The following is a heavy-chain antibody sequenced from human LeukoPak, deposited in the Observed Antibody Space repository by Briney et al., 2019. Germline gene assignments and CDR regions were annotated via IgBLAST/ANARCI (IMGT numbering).Heavy chain of an antibody. CDR3: ARGFYDSSGYSFDY. J-gene: IGHJ4*02. V-gene: IGHV1-69*06. D-gene: IGHD3-22*01. CDR1: GGTFSSYA. Sequence: ASVKVSCKASGGTFSSYAISWVRQAPGQGLEWMGGITPIFGTANYAQKFQGRVTITADKSTSTAYMELSSLRSEDTAVYYCARGFYDSSGYSFDYWGQGTLVTVSS. CDR2: ITPIFGTA.